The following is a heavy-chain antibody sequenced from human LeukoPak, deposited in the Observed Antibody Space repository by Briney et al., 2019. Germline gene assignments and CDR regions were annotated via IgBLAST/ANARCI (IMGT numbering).Heavy chain of an antibody. D-gene: IGHD5-18*01. CDR2: FYHGGST. J-gene: IGHJ6*03. CDR1: GYSISTGYY. Sequence: SETLSLTCTVSGYSISTGYYWDWIRQPPGKGLEWIGTFYHGGSTYYNPSLKSRVTISVDTSKNQFSLKLSSVTAADTAVYYCARDRPRLRGYSYGYYYYMDVWGKGTTVTVSS. V-gene: IGHV4-38-2*02. CDR3: ARDRPRLRGYSYGYYYYMDV.